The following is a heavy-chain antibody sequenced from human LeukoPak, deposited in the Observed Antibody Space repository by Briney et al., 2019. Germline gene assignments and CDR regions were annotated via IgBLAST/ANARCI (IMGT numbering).Heavy chain of an antibody. CDR3: ARDPYNGSYGDDYYYYMDV. CDR1: GFTFSSRDW. D-gene: IGHD1-26*01. Sequence: GGSLRLSCVASGFTFSSRDWMTWVRQAPGKGLEWVSSITRGSIYTFYADSVKGRFTISRDNAKNSLSLQMNSLRAEDTAVYYCARDPYNGSYGDDYYYYMDVWGKGTTVTISS. CDR2: ITRGSIYT. V-gene: IGHV3-21*01. J-gene: IGHJ6*03.